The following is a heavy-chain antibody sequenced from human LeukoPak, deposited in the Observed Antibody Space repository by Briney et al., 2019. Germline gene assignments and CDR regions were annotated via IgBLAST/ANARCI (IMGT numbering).Heavy chain of an antibody. J-gene: IGHJ4*02. V-gene: IGHV1-69*06. Sequence: ASVKVSCKASGGTFSSYAISWVRQAPGQGLEWMGGIIPIFGTASYAQKFQGRVTITADKSTSTAYMELSSLRSEDTAVYYCATSFPITAMVTYWDYWGQGTLVTVSS. CDR1: GGTFSSYA. D-gene: IGHD5-18*01. CDR3: ATSFPITAMVTYWDY. CDR2: IIPIFGTA.